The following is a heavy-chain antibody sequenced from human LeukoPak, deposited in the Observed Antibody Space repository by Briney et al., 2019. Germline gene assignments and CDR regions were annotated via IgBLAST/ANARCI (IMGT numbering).Heavy chain of an antibody. V-gene: IGHV3-48*02. J-gene: IGHJ4*02. CDR3: ARDIRPADYYDSSGYWDY. D-gene: IGHD3-22*01. CDR1: GFTFSSYS. CDR2: ISRRSSTI. Sequence: PGGSLRLSCAASGFTFSSYSMKWVRQAPGKGLEWVSYISRRSSTIYYADSVKGRFTISRDNAKNSLYLQMNSLRDEDTAVYYCARDIRPADYYDSSGYWDYWGQGTLVTVSS.